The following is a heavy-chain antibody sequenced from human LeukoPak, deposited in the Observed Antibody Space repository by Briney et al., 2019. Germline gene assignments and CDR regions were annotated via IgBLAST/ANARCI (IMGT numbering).Heavy chain of an antibody. CDR3: AKAGEYIVVGTAIKKVSHFDY. V-gene: IGHV3-23*01. Sequence: GGSLRLSCAASGFSFSSYAMIWVRQAPGKGLEWVSGISGSGGSTYYADSVKGRFTISRDNSKNTLHLQMNSLRAEDTAVYYCAKAGEYIVVGTAIKKVSHFDYWGQGTLVTVSS. CDR2: ISGSGGST. D-gene: IGHD2-21*02. J-gene: IGHJ4*02. CDR1: GFSFSSYA.